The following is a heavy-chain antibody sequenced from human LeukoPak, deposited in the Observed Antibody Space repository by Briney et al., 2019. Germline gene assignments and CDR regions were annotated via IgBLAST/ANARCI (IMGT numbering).Heavy chain of an antibody. J-gene: IGHJ5*02. CDR3: ARGSRYCSSTSCSNWFDP. D-gene: IGHD2-2*01. Sequence: SETLSLTCAVYGGSFSGYYWSWIRQPPGKGLEWIGEINHSGSTNYNPSLKSRVTISVDTSKNQFSLKLSSVTAADTAVYYCARGSRYCSSTSCSNWFDPWGRGTLVTVSS. CDR1: GGSFSGYY. V-gene: IGHV4-34*01. CDR2: INHSGST.